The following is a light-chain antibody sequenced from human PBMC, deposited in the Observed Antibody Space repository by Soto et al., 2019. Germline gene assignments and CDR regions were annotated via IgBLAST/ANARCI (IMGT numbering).Light chain of an antibody. J-gene: IGKJ5*01. Sequence: LLTQSPSSLSASVGDRVTITCRASHGTGSYLAWYQQEPGKAPKLLIYAASTLQTGVPSRFSGSGSGADFTLTISDLQPEDFGTYYCHQLGSSPITFGQGTRREIK. CDR2: AAS. V-gene: IGKV1-9*01. CDR1: HGTGSY. CDR3: HQLGSSPIT.